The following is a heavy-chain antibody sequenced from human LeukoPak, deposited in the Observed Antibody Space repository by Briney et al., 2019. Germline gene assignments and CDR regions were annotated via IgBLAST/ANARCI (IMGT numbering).Heavy chain of an antibody. CDR1: GFNIAEYT. D-gene: IGHD1-1*01. Sequence: PGGSLRLSCTASGFNIAEYTMHWVRQTPGKGLEWVSLFSYEDDNTYYADSVEGRFTISRDSSKNSLYLQMNSLRTEGTALYYCAKDLPAGNWNYFDYWGQGTLVTVSS. V-gene: IGHV3-43*01. J-gene: IGHJ4*02. CDR2: FSYEDDNT. CDR3: AKDLPAGNWNYFDY.